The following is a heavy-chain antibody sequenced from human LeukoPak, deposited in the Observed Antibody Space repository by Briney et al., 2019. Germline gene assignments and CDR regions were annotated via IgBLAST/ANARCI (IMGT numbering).Heavy chain of an antibody. D-gene: IGHD6-19*01. CDR2: IYYSGST. CDR3: ARDARSGAVAGTADY. J-gene: IGHJ4*02. CDR1: GGSFSGYY. Sequence: SETLSLTCAVYGGSFSGYYWSWIRQPPGKGLEWIGSIYYSGSTYYNPSLKSRVTISVDTSKNQFSLKLGSVTAADTAVYYCARDARSGAVAGTADYWGQGTLVTVSS. V-gene: IGHV4-34*01.